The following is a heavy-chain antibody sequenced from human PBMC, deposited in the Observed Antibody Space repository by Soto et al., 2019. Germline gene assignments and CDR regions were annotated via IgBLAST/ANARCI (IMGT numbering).Heavy chain of an antibody. J-gene: IGHJ6*02. CDR1: GGSISSYY. CDR3: ARGLWERVRGVIGMDV. Sequence: PSETLSLTCTVSGGSISSYYWSWIRQPPGKGLEWIGYIYYSGSTNYNPSLKSRVTISVDTSKNRFSLKLSSVTAADTAVYYCARGLWERVRGVIGMDVWGQGTTVTVSS. D-gene: IGHD3-10*01. V-gene: IGHV4-59*12. CDR2: IYYSGST.